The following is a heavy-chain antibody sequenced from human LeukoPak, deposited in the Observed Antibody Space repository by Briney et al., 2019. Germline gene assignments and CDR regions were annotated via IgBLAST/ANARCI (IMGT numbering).Heavy chain of an antibody. CDR2: IYYSGST. D-gene: IGHD6-13*01. CDR3: ARLSSAGGGVDY. V-gene: IGHV4-39*01. Sequence: PSETLSLTCTVSGGSISSSSYYWGWLRQPPGKGLEWIGSIYYSGSTYYNPSLKSRVTISVDTSKNQFSLKLSSVTAADTAVYYCARLSSAGGGVDYWGQGTLVTVSS. CDR1: GGSISSSSYY. J-gene: IGHJ4*02.